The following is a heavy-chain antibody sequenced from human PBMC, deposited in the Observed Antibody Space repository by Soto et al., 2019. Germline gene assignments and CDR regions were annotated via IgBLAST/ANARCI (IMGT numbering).Heavy chain of an antibody. Sequence: SETLSLTCTVSGGSISGYYWSWIRQPPGKGLEWIGYIYYSGSTSYNPSLKSRLTISVDTSKNQFSLKLSSVTAADTAVYYCARGFGDTAMVYFDYWGQGTLVTVSS. J-gene: IGHJ4*02. D-gene: IGHD5-18*01. CDR3: ARGFGDTAMVYFDY. V-gene: IGHV4-59*12. CDR2: IYYSGST. CDR1: GGSISGYY.